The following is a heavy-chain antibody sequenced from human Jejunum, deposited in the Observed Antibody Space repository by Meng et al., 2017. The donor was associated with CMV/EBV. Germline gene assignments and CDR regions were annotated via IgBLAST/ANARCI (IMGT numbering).Heavy chain of an antibody. CDR3: ARDAAYCDGGGCYSAYYFDY. V-gene: IGHV3-74*01. CDR1: SHW. D-gene: IGHD2-15*01. Sequence: SHWMHWVRQAPGKGLVLVSRIDGDGSYTNYADSVKGRFTISRDNAKSTLFLEMNSLRVEDTAVYYCARDAAYCDGGGCYSAYYFDYWGQGALVTVSS. CDR2: IDGDGSYT. J-gene: IGHJ4*02.